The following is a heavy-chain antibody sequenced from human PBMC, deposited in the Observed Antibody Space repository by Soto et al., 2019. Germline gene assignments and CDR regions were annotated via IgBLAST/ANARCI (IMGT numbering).Heavy chain of an antibody. V-gene: IGHV3-23*01. D-gene: IGHD2-8*01. CDR3: AKDIGYCTNGVCYNSGPKDY. Sequence: PGGSLRLSCASSGFTFSSYAMSWVRQAPGKGLEWVSAISGSGGSTYYADSVKGRFTISRDNSKNTLYLQMNSLRAEDTAVYYCAKDIGYCTNGVCYNSGPKDYWGQGTLVTVSS. J-gene: IGHJ4*02. CDR1: GFTFSSYA. CDR2: ISGSGGST.